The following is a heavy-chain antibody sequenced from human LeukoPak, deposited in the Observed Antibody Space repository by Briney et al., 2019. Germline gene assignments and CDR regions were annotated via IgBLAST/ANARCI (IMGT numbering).Heavy chain of an antibody. J-gene: IGHJ4*02. V-gene: IGHV3-23*01. CDR2: INGGGDIT. CDR1: RYSFDSYA. D-gene: IGHD6-6*01. CDR3: AKVPPKYSSPRDPHFDY. Sequence: GESLKPSCEGSRYSFDSYAMTWVRQAPGKGLEWVSSINGGGDITYYAESVKGRFTVSRDNSKNTLFLQMNSLRAEDTAVDYCAKVPPKYSSPRDPHFDYWGQGTLVTVSS.